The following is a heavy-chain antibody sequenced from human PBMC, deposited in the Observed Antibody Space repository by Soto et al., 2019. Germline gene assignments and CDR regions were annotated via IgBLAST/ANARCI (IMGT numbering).Heavy chain of an antibody. CDR1: GFTFSSFG. CDR3: AKDLREMATIRPDY. J-gene: IGHJ4*02. D-gene: IGHD5-12*01. CDR2: LPYDGIDK. Sequence: QVQLVESGGGVVQPGTSLRLSCAASGFTFSSFGLHWSAKVPGKGRGWGAVLPYDGIDKNYGDPVKGRFTISRENSKNMVYLQMNSLRIEDTAVYHCAKDLREMATIRPDYWGQGIQVTVSS. V-gene: IGHV3-30*18.